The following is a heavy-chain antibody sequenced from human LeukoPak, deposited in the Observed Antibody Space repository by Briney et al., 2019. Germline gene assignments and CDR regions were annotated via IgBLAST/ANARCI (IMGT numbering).Heavy chain of an antibody. Sequence: SETLPLTCAVSGGSLSSGGYSWSWIRQPPGKGLEWIGEINHSGSTNYNPSLKSRVTISVDTSKNQFSLKLSSVTAADTAVYYCARGHWPQPDIVVVPAAPPGSYYFDYWGQGTLVTVSS. J-gene: IGHJ4*02. CDR1: GGSLSSGGYS. D-gene: IGHD2-2*01. V-gene: IGHV4-34*01. CDR2: INHSGST. CDR3: ARGHWPQPDIVVVPAAPPGSYYFDY.